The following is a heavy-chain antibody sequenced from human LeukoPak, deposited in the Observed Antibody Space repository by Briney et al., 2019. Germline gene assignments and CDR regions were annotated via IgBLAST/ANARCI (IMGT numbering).Heavy chain of an antibody. V-gene: IGHV3-48*03. Sequence: GGSLRLSCAASVFTFSSYEMNWVRQAPGKGLEWVSYISSSGSTIYYADSVKGRFTISRDNAKNSLYLQMNSLRAEDTAVYYCARGLLRYFDWLTALDAFDIWGQGTMVTVSS. D-gene: IGHD3-9*01. CDR1: VFTFSSYE. CDR3: ARGLLRYFDWLTALDAFDI. CDR2: ISSSGSTI. J-gene: IGHJ3*02.